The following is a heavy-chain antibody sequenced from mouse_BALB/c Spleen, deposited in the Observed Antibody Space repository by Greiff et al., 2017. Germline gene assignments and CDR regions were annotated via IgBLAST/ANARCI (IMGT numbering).Heavy chain of an antibody. V-gene: IGHV3-5*02. CDR3: AREGDYDGFAY. D-gene: IGHD2-4*01. Sequence: EVKLMESGPGLVKPSQTVSLTCTVTGISITTGNYRWSWIRQFPGNKLEWIGYIYYSGTITYNPSLTSRTTITRDTSKNQFFLEMNSLTAEDTATYYCAREGDYDGFAYWGQGTLVTVSA. CDR1: GISITTGNYR. CDR2: IYYSGTI. J-gene: IGHJ3*01.